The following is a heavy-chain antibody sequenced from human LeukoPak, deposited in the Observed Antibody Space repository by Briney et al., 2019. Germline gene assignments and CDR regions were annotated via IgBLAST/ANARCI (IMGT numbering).Heavy chain of an antibody. CDR3: ATGVVPAAMDEYYYYYGMDV. CDR2: IYTSGST. D-gene: IGHD2-2*01. Sequence: PSETLSLTCTVSGGSISSYYSSWIRQPAGKGLEWIGRIYTSGSTNYNPSLKSRVTMSVDTSKNQFSLKLSSVTAADTAVYYCATGVVPAAMDEYYYYYGMDVWGQGTTVTVSS. V-gene: IGHV4-4*07. J-gene: IGHJ6*02. CDR1: GGSISSYY.